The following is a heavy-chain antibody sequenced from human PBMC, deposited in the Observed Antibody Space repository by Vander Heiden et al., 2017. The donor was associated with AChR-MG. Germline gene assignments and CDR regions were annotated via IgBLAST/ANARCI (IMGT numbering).Heavy chain of an antibody. CDR3: AKEGTGYWFDP. CDR1: GGTFGSYA. D-gene: IGHD3-10*01. V-gene: IGHV1-69*01. J-gene: IGHJ5*02. Sequence: QVQLVQSGAEVKRPGSSVKVSCEASGGTFGSYAISWMRQAPGQGLEWMGVIIPIFGTGNYAQRFQGRVTITADESTSTVYMELSSLKFDDRAVYYCAKEGTGYWFDPWGQGTLVTVSS. CDR2: IIPIFGTG.